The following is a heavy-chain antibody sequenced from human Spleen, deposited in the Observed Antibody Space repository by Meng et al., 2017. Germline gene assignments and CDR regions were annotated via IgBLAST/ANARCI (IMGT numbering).Heavy chain of an antibody. D-gene: IGHD5-12*01. V-gene: IGHV3-20*04. CDR3: ARDSVGYSYGNTAFDI. CDR2: INWNGAST. Sequence: GGSLRLSCAASGFNFHEYGMTWVRQGAGKGLEWVADINWNGASTRYADSVKGRFIISRDNAKNSLYLQMNSLRADDTALYYCARDSVGYSYGNTAFDIWGQGTMVTVSS. CDR1: GFNFHEYG. J-gene: IGHJ3*02.